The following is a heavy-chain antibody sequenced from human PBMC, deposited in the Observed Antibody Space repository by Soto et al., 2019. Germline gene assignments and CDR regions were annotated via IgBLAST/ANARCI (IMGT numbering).Heavy chain of an antibody. J-gene: IGHJ4*02. D-gene: IGHD1-1*01. Sequence: QLQLQESGPGLVKPSETLSLTCTVSGGSISSSSYYWGWIRQPPGKGLEWIGSIYYSGSTYYNPSLKSRVTISVDTSKNQFSLKLSSVTAADTAVYYCARRDGYNSPLDYWGQGTLVTVSS. CDR2: IYYSGST. CDR3: ARRDGYNSPLDY. CDR1: GGSISSSSYY. V-gene: IGHV4-39*01.